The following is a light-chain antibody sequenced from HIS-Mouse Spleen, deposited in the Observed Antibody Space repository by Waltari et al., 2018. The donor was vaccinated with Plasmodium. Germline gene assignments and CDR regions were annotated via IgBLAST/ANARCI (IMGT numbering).Light chain of an antibody. V-gene: IGLV2-14*01. CDR2: EVS. CDR3: SSYTSSSTV. Sequence: QSALTQPASVSGSPGQSITISCTGTSSDVGDYTYVSWYQQHPGKAPKLMIYEVSNRPSGVSNRFSGSKSGNTASLTISGLQAEDEADYYCSSYTSSSTVFGGGTKLTVL. J-gene: IGLJ3*02. CDR1: SSDVGDYTY.